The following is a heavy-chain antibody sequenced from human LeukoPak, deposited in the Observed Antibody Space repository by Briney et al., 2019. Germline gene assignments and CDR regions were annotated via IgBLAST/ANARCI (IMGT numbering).Heavy chain of an antibody. CDR2: ISGSGCST. D-gene: IGHD2-15*01. CDR1: GFTFSSYA. CDR3: AKGGYCSGGSCYPYYFDY. J-gene: IGHJ4*02. V-gene: IGHV3-23*01. Sequence: GGSLRLSCAASGFTFSSYAMSWVRQAPGKGLEWVSAISGSGCSTYYADSVKGRFTISRDNSKNTLYLQMNSLRAEDTAVYYCAKGGYCSGGSCYPYYFDYWGQGTLVTVSS.